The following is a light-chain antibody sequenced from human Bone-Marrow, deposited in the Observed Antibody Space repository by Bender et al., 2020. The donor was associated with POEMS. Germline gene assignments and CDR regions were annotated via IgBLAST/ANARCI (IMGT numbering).Light chain of an antibody. V-gene: IGLV2-23*01. J-gene: IGLJ2*01. CDR2: EGT. Sequence: QSALTQPASVSGSPGQSTTLSCTGTTDDIGAFNLVSWYQQLPGKAPILMVYEGTERPSGVSDRFSGSKSGNTASLTISGLQAEDEAHYYCCSYGGSSTWIFGGGTKVTVL. CDR3: CSYGGSSTWI. CDR1: TDDIGAFNL.